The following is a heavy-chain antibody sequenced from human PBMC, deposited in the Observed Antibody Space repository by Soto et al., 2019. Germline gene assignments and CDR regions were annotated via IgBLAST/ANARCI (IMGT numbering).Heavy chain of an antibody. CDR3: ARGYSSSGNWFDP. CDR2: INHSGST. V-gene: IGHV4-34*01. CDR1: GGSFSGYY. Sequence: SSETLSLTCAVYGGSFSGYYWSWIRQPPGKGLEWIGEINHSGSTNYNPSLKSRVTISVDTSKNQFSLKLSSVTAADTAVYYCARGYSSSGNWFDPWGQGTLVTVSS. D-gene: IGHD6-13*01. J-gene: IGHJ5*02.